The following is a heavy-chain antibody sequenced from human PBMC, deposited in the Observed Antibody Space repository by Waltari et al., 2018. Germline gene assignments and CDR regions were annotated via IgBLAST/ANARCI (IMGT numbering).Heavy chain of an antibody. CDR1: GFTFSSYA. CDR3: AKVGGETGTKRDAFDI. Sequence: EVQLLESGGGLVQPGGSLRLSCAASGFTFSSYAMSWVRQAPGKGLEWVSVIYSGGSTYYADSVKGRFTISRDNSKNTLYLQMNSLRAEDTAVYYCAKVGGETGTKRDAFDIWGQGTMVTVSS. D-gene: IGHD1-1*01. CDR2: IYSGGST. V-gene: IGHV3-23*03. J-gene: IGHJ3*02.